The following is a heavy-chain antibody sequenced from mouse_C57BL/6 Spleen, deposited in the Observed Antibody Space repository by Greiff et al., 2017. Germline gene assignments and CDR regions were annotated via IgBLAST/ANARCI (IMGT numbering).Heavy chain of an antibody. CDR1: GYTFTSYW. CDR2: IDPSDSYT. J-gene: IGHJ3*01. Sequence: QVQLQQPGAELVMPGASVKLSCKASGYTFTSYWMHWVKQRPGQGLEWIGEIDPSDSYTNYNQKFKGKSTLTVDKSSSTAYMQLSSLTSEDSAVYYCAKSGYDGLFAYWGQGTLVTVSA. D-gene: IGHD2-2*01. CDR3: AKSGYDGLFAY. V-gene: IGHV1-69*01.